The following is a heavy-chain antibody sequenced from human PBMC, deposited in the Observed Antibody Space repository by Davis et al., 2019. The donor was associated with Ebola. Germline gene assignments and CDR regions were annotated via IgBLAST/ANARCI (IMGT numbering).Heavy chain of an antibody. Sequence: ASVKVSCKASGYTFTGYYMHWVRQAPGQGFEWMGWINPNSGGTNYAQKFQGRVTMTRNTSISTAYMELSSLRSDDTAVYYCARAPTWSQINYYCFDYWGQGTLVTVSS. J-gene: IGHJ4*02. CDR3: ARAPTWSQINYYCFDY. V-gene: IGHV1-2*02. CDR2: INPNSGGT. D-gene: IGHD3-10*01. CDR1: GYTFTGYY.